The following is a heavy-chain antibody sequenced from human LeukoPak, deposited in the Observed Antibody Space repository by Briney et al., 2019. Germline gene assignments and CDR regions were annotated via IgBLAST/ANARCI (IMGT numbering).Heavy chain of an antibody. CDR2: IWYDGSNK. Sequence: GESLRLSCAASGFTFSSYGMHWVRQAPGKGLEWVAVIWYDGSNKYYADSVKGRFTISRDNAKNSLYLQMNSLRAEDTAVYYCARDYTGYFPWGQGTLVIVSS. CDR3: ARDYTGYFP. D-gene: IGHD3-9*01. V-gene: IGHV3-33*01. CDR1: GFTFSSYG. J-gene: IGHJ5*02.